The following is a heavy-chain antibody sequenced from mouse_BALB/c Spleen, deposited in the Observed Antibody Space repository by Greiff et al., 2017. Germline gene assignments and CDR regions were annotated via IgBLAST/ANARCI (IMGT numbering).Heavy chain of an antibody. J-gene: IGHJ3*01. V-gene: IGHV1-9*01. CDR1: GYTFSSYW. D-gene: IGHD2-1*01. CDR2: ILPGSGST. CDR3: ARGEACGNYVEKTWFAY. Sequence: VQLQQSGAELMKPGASVKISCKATGYTFSSYWIEWVKQRPGHGLEWIGEILPGSGSTNYTEKFKGKATFTADTSSNTAYMQLSSLTSEDSAVYYCARGEACGNYVEKTWFAYWGQGTLVTVSA.